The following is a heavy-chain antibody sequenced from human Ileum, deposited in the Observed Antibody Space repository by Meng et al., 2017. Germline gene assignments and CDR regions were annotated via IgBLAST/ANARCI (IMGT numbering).Heavy chain of an antibody. V-gene: IGHV1-18*01. J-gene: IGHJ3*02. CDR2: ISAYNGNT. CDR1: GYTITSYG. Sequence: ASVKVSCKASGYTITSYGISWVRQAPGQGLEWMGWISAYNGNTNYAQKLQGRVTMTTDTSTSTAYMELRSLRSDDTAVYYCARGHCSGGSCYSMTAFDIWGQGTMVTVAS. CDR3: ARGHCSGGSCYSMTAFDI. D-gene: IGHD2-15*01.